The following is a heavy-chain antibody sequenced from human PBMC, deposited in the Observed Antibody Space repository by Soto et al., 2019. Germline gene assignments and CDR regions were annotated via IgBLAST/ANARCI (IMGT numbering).Heavy chain of an antibody. V-gene: IGHV1-69*13. J-gene: IGHJ6*02. CDR2: IIPIFGTA. CDR3: ARVIWSSSSLGYYYYYGMDV. Sequence: SVKVSCKASGGTFSSYAISWVRQAPGQGLELMGGIIPIFGTANYAQKFQGRVTITADESTSTAYMELSSLRSEDTAVYYCARVIWSSSSLGYYYYYGMDVWGQGTTVTVSS. CDR1: GGTFSSYA. D-gene: IGHD6-6*01.